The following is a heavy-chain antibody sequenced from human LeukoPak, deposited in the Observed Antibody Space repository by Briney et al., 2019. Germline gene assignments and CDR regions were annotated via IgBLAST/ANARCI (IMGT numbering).Heavy chain of an antibody. D-gene: IGHD1-26*01. V-gene: IGHV1-46*01. Sequence: GASVNVSCKASGYTFTSYYMHWVRQAPGQGLEWMGIINPSGGSTSYAQKFQGRVTMTRDTSTSTVYMELSSLRSEDTAVYYCARDREAYGMDVWGQGTTVTVSS. J-gene: IGHJ6*02. CDR2: INPSGGST. CDR1: GYTFTSYY. CDR3: ARDREAYGMDV.